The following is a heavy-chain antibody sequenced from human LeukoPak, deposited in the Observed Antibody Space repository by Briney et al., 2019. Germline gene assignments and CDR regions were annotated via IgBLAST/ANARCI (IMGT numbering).Heavy chain of an antibody. Sequence: GGSLRLSCAASGFTFSSYSMNWVRQAPGKGLEWVSSISSSSSYIYYADLVKGRFTISRDNAKNSLYLQMNSLRAEDTAVYYCARDLGQQLFDYWGQGTLVTVSS. CDR2: ISSSSSYI. CDR3: ARDLGQQLFDY. CDR1: GFTFSSYS. J-gene: IGHJ4*02. V-gene: IGHV3-21*04. D-gene: IGHD6-13*01.